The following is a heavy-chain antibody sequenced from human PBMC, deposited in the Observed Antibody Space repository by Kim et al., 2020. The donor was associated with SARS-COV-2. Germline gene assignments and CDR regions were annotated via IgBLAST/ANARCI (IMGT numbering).Heavy chain of an antibody. J-gene: IGHJ4*02. Sequence: SETLSLTCAVYGGSFSGYYWSWIRQPPGKGLEWIGEINHSGSTNYNPSLKSRVTISVDTSKNQFSLKLSSVTAADTAVYYCARGLRDGYKKRGTYFDYWGQGTLVTVSS. CDR2: INHSGST. CDR3: ARGLRDGYKKRGTYFDY. V-gene: IGHV4-34*01. CDR1: GGSFSGYY. D-gene: IGHD5-12*01.